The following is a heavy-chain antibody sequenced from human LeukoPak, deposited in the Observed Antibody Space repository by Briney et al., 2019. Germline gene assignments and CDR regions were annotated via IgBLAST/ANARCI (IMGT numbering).Heavy chain of an antibody. CDR3: ARPSYYDSRYDDAFDI. CDR2: IYPGDSDT. D-gene: IGHD3-22*01. CDR1: GYSFTSYW. Sequence: GESLKISCKGSGYSFTSYWIGWVRQMPGKGLEWMGIIYPGDSDTRYSPSFQGQVTISADKSISTAYLQWSSLKASDTAMYYCARPSYYDSRYDDAFDIWGQGTMVTVSS. J-gene: IGHJ3*02. V-gene: IGHV5-51*01.